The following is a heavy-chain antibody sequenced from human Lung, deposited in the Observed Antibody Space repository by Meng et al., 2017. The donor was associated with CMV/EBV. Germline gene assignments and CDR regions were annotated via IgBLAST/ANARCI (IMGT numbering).Heavy chain of an antibody. CDR1: GFTFTNYY. V-gene: IGHV1-46*01. J-gene: IGHJ4*02. CDR2: INSRSGTT. CDR3: AREEGSYDGSGAFDY. D-gene: IGHD3-22*01. Sequence: GGSLRLXXAASGFTFTNYYLHWVRQAPGQGLEWMGMINSRSGTTTYSQKFQGRISMTRDTSTSTVYLDLSSLRSEDSTVYYCAREEGSYDGSGAFDYWGQGXLVTVSS.